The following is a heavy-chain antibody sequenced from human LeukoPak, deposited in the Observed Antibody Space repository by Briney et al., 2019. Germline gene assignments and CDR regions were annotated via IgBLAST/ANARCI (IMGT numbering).Heavy chain of an antibody. D-gene: IGHD3-9*01. V-gene: IGHV3-23*01. CDR1: GFTFSNYV. CDR3: AKAEGYDILTGLDY. CDR2: IGASGGST. Sequence: GGSLRLSCAASGFTFSNYVMNWVRQAPGKGLEWVSGIGASGGSTYYADSVKGRFTISRDNSKNTLYLQMNSLRTEDTAVYYCAKAEGYDILTGLDYWGQGTLVTVSS. J-gene: IGHJ4*02.